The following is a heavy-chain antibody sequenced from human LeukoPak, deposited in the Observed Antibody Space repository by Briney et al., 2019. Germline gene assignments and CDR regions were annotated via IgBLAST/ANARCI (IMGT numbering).Heavy chain of an antibody. D-gene: IGHD2-15*01. J-gene: IGHJ4*02. Sequence: PSETLSLTCAVYGGSFSGYYWSWIRQPPGKGLEWIGEINHSGSTNYNPSLKSRVTISVDTSKNQFSLKLSSVTAADTAVYYCARRPRYCSGGSCYHFDYWGQGTLVTVSS. V-gene: IGHV4-34*01. CDR3: ARRPRYCSGGSCYHFDY. CDR2: INHSGST. CDR1: GGSFSGYY.